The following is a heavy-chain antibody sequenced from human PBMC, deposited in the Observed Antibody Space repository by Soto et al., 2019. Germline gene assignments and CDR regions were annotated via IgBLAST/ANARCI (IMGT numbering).Heavy chain of an antibody. CDR3: ARAGITGTTGFDP. V-gene: IGHV3-74*01. CDR1: GFTFSSYC. D-gene: IGHD1-7*01. CDR2: INSDGSST. J-gene: IGHJ5*02. Sequence: GGSLRLSCAASGFTFSSYCMHWVRQAPGKGLVWVSRINSDGSSTSYADSVKGRFTISRDNAKNTLYLQMNSLRAEDTAVYYCARAGITGTTGFDPWGQGTLVTVSS.